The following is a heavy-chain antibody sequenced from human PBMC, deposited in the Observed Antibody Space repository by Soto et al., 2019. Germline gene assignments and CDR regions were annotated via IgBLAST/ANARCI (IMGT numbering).Heavy chain of an antibody. CDR2: ISGSSSTM. CDR3: ASPGRNFYSYKLVATYGDNY. V-gene: IGHV3-48*02. J-gene: IGHJ4*02. CDR1: GFTFGIYS. D-gene: IGHD5-12*01. Sequence: GGSLRLSCAASGFTFGIYSMNWVRQAPGKGLEWISYISGSSSTMYYADSVKGRFTISRDNANNTLYLQMNSLRDEDTAVYYCASPGRNFYSYKLVATYGDNYWGQGTLVTVSS.